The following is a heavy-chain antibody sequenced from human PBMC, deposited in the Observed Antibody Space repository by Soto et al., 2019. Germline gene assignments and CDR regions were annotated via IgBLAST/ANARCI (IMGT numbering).Heavy chain of an antibody. CDR3: ASRYYYDSSGRHYYFDY. Sequence: LSLTCTVSGGSISSYYWSWIRQPPGKGLEWIGYIYYSGSTNYNPSLKSRVTISVDASKNQFSLKLSSVTAADTAVYYCASRYYYDSSGRHYYFDYWGQGTLVTVSS. CDR1: GGSISSYY. J-gene: IGHJ4*02. CDR2: IYYSGST. V-gene: IGHV4-59*01. D-gene: IGHD3-22*01.